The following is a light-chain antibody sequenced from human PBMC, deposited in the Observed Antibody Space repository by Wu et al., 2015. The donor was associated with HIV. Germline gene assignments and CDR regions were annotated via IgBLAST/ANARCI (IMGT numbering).Light chain of an antibody. V-gene: IGKV3-15*01. Sequence: EIIMTQSPATLSVSPGERATLSCRASQSVSSNLAWYQQKPGQAPRLLISGASTRATGIPARFSGSGSGTEFTLTISSLQSEDFVTYYCQQYNNWPPSFGQGTELEIK. CDR2: GAS. J-gene: IGKJ2*03. CDR1: QSVSSN. CDR3: QQYNNWPPS.